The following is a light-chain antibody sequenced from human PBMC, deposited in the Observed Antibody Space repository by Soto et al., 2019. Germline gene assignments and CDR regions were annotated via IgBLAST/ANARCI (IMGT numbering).Light chain of an antibody. CDR1: QSLITY. Sequence: EIVLTQSPATLSLSPGESATLACRASQSLITYLAWYPQTPGQAPRLRISDSSNRSPGIPARLSGSGSGRDFTLTISSLEPEDSAIYFCQHRSNWPPLTFGGGTRVEIK. J-gene: IGKJ4*01. V-gene: IGKV3-11*02. CDR2: DSS. CDR3: QHRSNWPPLT.